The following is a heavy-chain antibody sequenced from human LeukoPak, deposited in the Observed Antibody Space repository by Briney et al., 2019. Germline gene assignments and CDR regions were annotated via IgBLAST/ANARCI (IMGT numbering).Heavy chain of an antibody. D-gene: IGHD1-26*01. CDR1: GGSFSGYY. J-gene: IGHJ4*02. Sequence: SETLSLTCAAYGGSFSGYYWSWIRQPPGKGLEWIGEINHSGSTNYNPSLKSRVTISVDTSKNQFSLKLSSVTAADTAVYYCARDSIVGAPGGYWGQGTLVTVSS. CDR3: ARDSIVGAPGGY. V-gene: IGHV4-34*01. CDR2: INHSGST.